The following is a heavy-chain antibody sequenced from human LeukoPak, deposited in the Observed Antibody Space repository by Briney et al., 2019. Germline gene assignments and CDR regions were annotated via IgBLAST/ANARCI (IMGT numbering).Heavy chain of an antibody. CDR3: ARDYCSGGSCYPDAFDI. V-gene: IGHV4-4*07. Sequence: PSETLSLTCTVSGGSISSYYWSWIRQPAGKGLEWIGRIYTSGSTNYNPSLKSRVTMSVDTSKNQFSLKLSSVTAADTAVYYCARDYCSGGSCYPDAFDIWGQGTMVTVSS. D-gene: IGHD2-15*01. J-gene: IGHJ3*02. CDR1: GGSISSYY. CDR2: IYTSGST.